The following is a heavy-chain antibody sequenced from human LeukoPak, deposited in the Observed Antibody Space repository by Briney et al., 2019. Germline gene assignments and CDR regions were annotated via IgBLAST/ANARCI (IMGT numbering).Heavy chain of an antibody. J-gene: IGHJ3*02. CDR2: IYTSGST. Sequence: SETLSLTCTVSGGSISSGSYYWSWIRQPAGKGLEWIGRIYTSGSTNYNPSLKSRVTISVDTSKNQFSLKLSSVTAADTAVYYCARRLDSSTSDDAFDIWGQGTMVTVSS. CDR3: ARRLDSSTSDDAFDI. D-gene: IGHD2-2*01. V-gene: IGHV4-61*02. CDR1: GGSISSGSYY.